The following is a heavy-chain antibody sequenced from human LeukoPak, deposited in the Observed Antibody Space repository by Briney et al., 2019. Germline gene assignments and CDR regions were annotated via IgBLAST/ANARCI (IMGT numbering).Heavy chain of an antibody. CDR1: GGTFSSYA. Sequence: ASVKVSCKASGGTFSSYAISWVRQAPGQGLEWMGGIIPIFGTANYAQKFQGRVTITTDESTSTAYMKLSSLRSEDTAVYYCARRYSSSYYFDYWGQGTLVTVSS. CDR3: ARRYSSSYYFDY. J-gene: IGHJ4*02. D-gene: IGHD6-13*01. CDR2: IIPIFGTA. V-gene: IGHV1-69*05.